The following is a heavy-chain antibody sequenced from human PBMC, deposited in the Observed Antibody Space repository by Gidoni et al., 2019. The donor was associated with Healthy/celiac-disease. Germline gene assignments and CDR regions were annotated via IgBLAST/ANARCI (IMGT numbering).Heavy chain of an antibody. CDR1: GGSISSSRYY. CDR2: IYYSGSN. V-gene: IGHV4-39*01. Sequence: LQLPASGPGLVKPSETLSLPCTVSGGSISSSRYYWGWIRPPPGKGLDWIGSIYYSGSNYHNPSLKSRVTISVDTSKNQFSLKLSSVTAADTAVYYCARQPPGAARLHYDYWGQGTLVTVSS. J-gene: IGHJ4*02. CDR3: ARQPPGAARLHYDY. D-gene: IGHD6-25*01.